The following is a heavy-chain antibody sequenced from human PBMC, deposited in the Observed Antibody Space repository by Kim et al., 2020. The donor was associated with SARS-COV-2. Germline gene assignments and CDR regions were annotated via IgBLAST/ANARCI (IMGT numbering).Heavy chain of an antibody. CDR2: IWYDGSNK. Sequence: GGSLRLSCAASGFTFINYGIHWVRQAPGKGLEWVALIWYDGSNKYYADSVKGRFTISRDNSKNTLYPQMNSLRAEDTAVYYCARDYQGGVLDYWGQGTLVTVSS. CDR3: ARDYQGGVLDY. V-gene: IGHV3-33*08. D-gene: IGHD3-16*01. J-gene: IGHJ4*02. CDR1: GFTFINYG.